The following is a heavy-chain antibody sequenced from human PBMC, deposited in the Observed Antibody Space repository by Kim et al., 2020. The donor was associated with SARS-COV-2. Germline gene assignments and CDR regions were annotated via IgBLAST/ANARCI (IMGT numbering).Heavy chain of an antibody. Sequence: GGSLRLSCAASGFTFSNAWMSWVRQAPGKGLEWVGRIKSKTDGGTTDYAAPVKGRFTISRDDSKNTLYLQMNSLKTEDTAVYYCTTEVGKRWLQLNIDYWGQGTLVTVSS. CDR3: TTEVGKRWLQLNIDY. CDR1: GFTFSNAW. J-gene: IGHJ4*02. D-gene: IGHD1-1*01. CDR2: IKSKTDGGTT. V-gene: IGHV3-15*01.